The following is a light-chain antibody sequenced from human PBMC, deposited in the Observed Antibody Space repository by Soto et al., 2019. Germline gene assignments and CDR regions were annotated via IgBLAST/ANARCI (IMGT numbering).Light chain of an antibody. CDR1: QDISNY. Sequence: DIPMTQSPSSLSASIGDTVTITCRASQDISNYLAWYQQTPGKVPKLLIYTASTLQSGVPSRFSGSGSGTDFTLTISSLQPEDVAAYYCQKYNSALTFGQGTRLEI. J-gene: IGKJ5*01. V-gene: IGKV1-27*01. CDR3: QKYNSALT. CDR2: TAS.